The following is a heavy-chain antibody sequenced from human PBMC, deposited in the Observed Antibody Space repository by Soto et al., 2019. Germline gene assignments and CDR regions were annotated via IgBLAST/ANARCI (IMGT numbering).Heavy chain of an antibody. CDR3: ARRRVAARSYYFDY. J-gene: IGHJ4*02. D-gene: IGHD6-6*01. V-gene: IGHV4-34*01. CDR2: INHSGSI. CDR1: GESLTGYY. Sequence: QVQLQQWGAGLLKPSETLALNCGVYGESLTGYYWSWIRQPPGKALEWIGEINHSGSINYIPSLKSRLTISVDTSNNQFSLRLRSVTAADAAVYYWARRRVAARSYYFDYWGQGNLVTVSS.